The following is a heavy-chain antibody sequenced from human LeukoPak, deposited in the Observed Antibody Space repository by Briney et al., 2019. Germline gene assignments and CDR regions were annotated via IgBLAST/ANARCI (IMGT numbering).Heavy chain of an antibody. D-gene: IGHD4-17*01. CDR2: IRYDGSNK. CDR1: GFTFSSYG. Sequence: GGSLRLSCAASGFTFSSYGMHWVRQAPGKGLEGVAFIRYDGSNKYYADSVKGRFTISRDNSKNTLYLQMNSLRAEDTAVYYCAKDDYGDYVGYFQHWGQGTLVTVSS. CDR3: AKDDYGDYVGYFQH. V-gene: IGHV3-30*02. J-gene: IGHJ1*01.